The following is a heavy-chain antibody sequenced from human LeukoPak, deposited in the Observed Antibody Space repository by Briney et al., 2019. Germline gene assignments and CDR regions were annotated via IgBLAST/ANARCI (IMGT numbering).Heavy chain of an antibody. V-gene: IGHV1-18*01. J-gene: IGHJ6*03. CDR2: ISAYNGNT. CDR1: GYTSTSYG. D-gene: IGHD3-22*01. Sequence: ASVKVSCKASGYTSTSYGISWVRQAPGQGLEWMGWISAYNGNTNYAQKLQGRVTMTTDTSTSTAYMELRSLRSDDTAVYYCARTYYYDSSGYYYMDVWGKGTTVTVSS. CDR3: ARTYYYDSSGYYYMDV.